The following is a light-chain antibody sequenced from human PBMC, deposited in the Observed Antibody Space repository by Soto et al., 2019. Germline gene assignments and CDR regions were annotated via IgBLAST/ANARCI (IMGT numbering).Light chain of an antibody. V-gene: IGLV3-21*04. CDR2: YDS. CDR1: NIGSKS. Sequence: SYELTQPPSVSVAPGKTARITCGGNNIGSKSVHWYQQKPGQAPVLVIYYDSDRPSGIPERFSGSNSGNTATLTISRVEAGDESDYYCQVWDSSSDHPNVVFGGVTKLTVL. J-gene: IGLJ2*01. CDR3: QVWDSSSDHPNVV.